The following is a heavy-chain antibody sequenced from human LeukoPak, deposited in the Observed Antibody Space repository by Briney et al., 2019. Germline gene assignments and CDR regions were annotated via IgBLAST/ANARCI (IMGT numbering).Heavy chain of an antibody. Sequence: ASVKVSCKASGGTFSSYAISWVRQAPGQGLEWMGGIIPIFGTANYAQKFQGRVTITTDESTSTAYMELSSLRSEDTAVYYCARGREKLERLGYLGQGTLVTVSS. CDR2: IIPIFGTA. D-gene: IGHD1-1*01. V-gene: IGHV1-69*05. CDR3: ARGREKLERLGY. CDR1: GGTFSSYA. J-gene: IGHJ4*02.